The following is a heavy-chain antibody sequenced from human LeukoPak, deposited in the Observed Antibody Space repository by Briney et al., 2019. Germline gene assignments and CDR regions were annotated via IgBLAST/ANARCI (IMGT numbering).Heavy chain of an antibody. CDR3: ARGENYDILTGYSRVAFDI. CDR1: GFTFSSYI. J-gene: IGHJ3*02. Sequence: GGSLRLSCAASGFTFSSYIMNWVRQAPGKGLEWVSSISGSSNYIYYADSVKGRFTISRDNAKNSLYLQLNSLRAEDTAVYYCARGENYDILTGYSRVAFDIWGQGTMVTVSS. D-gene: IGHD3-9*01. CDR2: ISGSSNYI. V-gene: IGHV3-21*01.